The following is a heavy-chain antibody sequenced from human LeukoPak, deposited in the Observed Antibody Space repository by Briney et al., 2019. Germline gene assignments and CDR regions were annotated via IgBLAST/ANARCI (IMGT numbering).Heavy chain of an antibody. Sequence: SGGSLRLSCAASGFTFDDYAMHWVRQAPGKGLEWVSGISWNSGSIGYADSVKGRFTISRDNAKNSLYLQMNSLRAEDTALYYCAKVRPYDRHPHDAFDIWGQGTMVTVSS. CDR2: ISWNSGSI. J-gene: IGHJ3*02. V-gene: IGHV3-9*01. CDR1: GFTFDDYA. CDR3: AKVRPYDRHPHDAFDI. D-gene: IGHD3-3*01.